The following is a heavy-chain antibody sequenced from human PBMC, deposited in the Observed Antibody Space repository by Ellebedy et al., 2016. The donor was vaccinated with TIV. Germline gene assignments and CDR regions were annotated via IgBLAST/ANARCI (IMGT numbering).Heavy chain of an antibody. CDR1: GFTFSTYS. CDR2: ISGSSDYI. V-gene: IGHV3-21*04. D-gene: IGHD3-10*01. J-gene: IGHJ4*02. CDR3: ARAPRGGTDY. Sequence: PGGSLRLSCAASGFTFSTYSINWVRQAPGRGLEWVPCISGSSDYIYYSDSVKGRFTISRDNAKNSLYLQMNSLRAEDTAVYFCARAPRGGTDYWGQGTLVTVSS.